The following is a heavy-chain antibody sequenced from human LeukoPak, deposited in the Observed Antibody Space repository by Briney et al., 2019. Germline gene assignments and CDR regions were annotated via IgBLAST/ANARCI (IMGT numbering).Heavy chain of an antibody. V-gene: IGHV4-59*08. J-gene: IGHJ4*02. CDR2: ICYSGSI. CDR3: ARRGSSSSVDF. D-gene: IGHD1-26*01. CDR1: GGSISSYC. Sequence: SETLSLTCTVSGGSISSYCWTWIRQPPGKGLEWIGHICYSGSINYNPSLKSRVTISVDTSKNQFSLKLSSVTAADTAVYYCARRGSSSSVDFWGQGTLVTVSS.